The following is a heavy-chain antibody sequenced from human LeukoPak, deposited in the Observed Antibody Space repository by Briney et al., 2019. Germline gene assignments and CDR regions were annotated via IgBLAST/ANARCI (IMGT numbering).Heavy chain of an antibody. CDR1: GFTFSRYS. J-gene: IGHJ6*03. V-gene: IGHV3-21*01. CDR3: ARAIYSSSWYLSHYYYYMDV. D-gene: IGHD6-13*01. CDR2: ISSSSSYI. Sequence: GGSLRLSCAASGFTFSRYSMNWVRQAPGKGLEWVSSISSSSSYIYYADSVKGRFTISRDNAKNSLYLQMNGLRAEDTAVYYCARAIYSSSWYLSHYYYYMDVWGKGTTVTVSS.